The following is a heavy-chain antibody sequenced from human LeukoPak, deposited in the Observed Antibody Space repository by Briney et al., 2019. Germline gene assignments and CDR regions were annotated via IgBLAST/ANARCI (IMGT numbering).Heavy chain of an antibody. V-gene: IGHV3-30*04. J-gene: IGHJ5*02. CDR1: GFTFSSYA. D-gene: IGHD3-22*01. Sequence: GGSLRLSCAASGFTFSSYAMHWVRQAPGKGLEWVAVISYDGSNKYYADSVKGRFTISRDNSKNTLYLQMNSLRAEDTAVYYCARDVYYYDSSDYPNWFDPWGQGTLVTVSS. CDR3: ARDVYYYDSSDYPNWFDP. CDR2: ISYDGSNK.